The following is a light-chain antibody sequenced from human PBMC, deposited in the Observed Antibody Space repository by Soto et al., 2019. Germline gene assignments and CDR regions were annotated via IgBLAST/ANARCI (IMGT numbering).Light chain of an antibody. V-gene: IGLV2-14*01. CDR3: CSYTSSGTWV. Sequence: QSALTQPASVSGSPGQSITISCTGTSSDVGYYRYVSWYQQRPGKAPKLMIYEVTNRPSGVSHRFSGSRSGNTASLTISGLQAEDEADYYCCSYTSSGTWVFGGGTKVTVL. J-gene: IGLJ3*02. CDR1: SSDVGYYRY. CDR2: EVT.